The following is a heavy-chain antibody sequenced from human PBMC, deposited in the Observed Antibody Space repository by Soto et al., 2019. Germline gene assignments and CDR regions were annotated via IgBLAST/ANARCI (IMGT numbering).Heavy chain of an antibody. CDR1: GASMSSGGYY. J-gene: IGHJ5*02. V-gene: IGHV4-31*03. CDR2: IYYSGST. D-gene: IGHD6-6*01. Sequence: QVQLQESGPGLVKPSQTLSLTCTVSGASMSSGGYYWTWIRQSPGKGLEWIGYIYYSGSTYYNPSPESRVAISLDTSRSRFSLTLHSVTAADTAIYYCARDRHNNFFDPWGQGTLVTVSS. CDR3: ARDRHNNFFDP.